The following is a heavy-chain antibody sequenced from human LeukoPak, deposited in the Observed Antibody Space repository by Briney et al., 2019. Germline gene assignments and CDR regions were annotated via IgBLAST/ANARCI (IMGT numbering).Heavy chain of an antibody. V-gene: IGHV1-58*02. Sequence: ASVKVSCKASGFTFSGCAMQWLRQAHGQRLEWIGWIVVGTGKKDYAQRFQERVTITTDMTTSTAYMELSSLRSEDTAVYYCAAGVGYTYGLSLGATALISDIWGQGTKVTVSA. J-gene: IGHJ3*02. CDR1: GFTFSGCA. CDR3: AAGVGYTYGLSLGATALISDI. CDR2: IVVGTGKK. D-gene: IGHD5-18*01.